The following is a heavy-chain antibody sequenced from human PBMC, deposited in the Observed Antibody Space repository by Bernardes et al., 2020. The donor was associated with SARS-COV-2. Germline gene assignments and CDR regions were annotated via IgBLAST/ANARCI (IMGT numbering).Heavy chain of an antibody. CDR2: IYYSGST. CDR3: AREGGYCSSTSCYNGAFDI. V-gene: IGHV4-59*01. D-gene: IGHD2-2*02. CDR1: GGSISSYY. J-gene: IGHJ3*02. Sequence: SETLSLTCTVSGGSISSYYWSWIRQPPGKGLEWIGYIYYSGSTNYNPSLKSRVTISVDTSKNQFSLKLSSVTAADTAVYYCAREGGYCSSTSCYNGAFDIWGHGTMVTVSS.